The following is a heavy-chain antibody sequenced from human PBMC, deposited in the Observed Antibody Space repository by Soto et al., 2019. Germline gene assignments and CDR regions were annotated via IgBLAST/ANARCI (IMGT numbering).Heavy chain of an antibody. CDR3: AAGYFDL. CDR2: ISGGSISSTI. V-gene: IGHV3-48*01. Sequence: EVQLVESGGGLIQPGGSLRLSCAASEFTFSSYSMNWVRQAPGKGLEWVSYISGGSISSTIYYADSAKGRFTISSDNAKNSRYLQMNSLRAEDTAVYYCAAGYFDLWGRGTLVTASS. J-gene: IGHJ2*01. CDR1: EFTFSSYS.